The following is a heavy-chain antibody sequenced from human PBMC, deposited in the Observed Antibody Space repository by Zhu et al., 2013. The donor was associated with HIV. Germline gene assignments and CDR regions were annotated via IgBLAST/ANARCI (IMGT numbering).Heavy chain of an antibody. J-gene: IGHJ2*01. CDR3: AREGSSRGYWYFDL. V-gene: IGHV4-38-2*02. CDR2: IYHSGST. Sequence: VQLQESGPGLVKPSETLSLTCTVSGYSISSGYYWGWIRQPPGKGLEWIGSIYHSGSTYYNPSLKSRVTISVDTSKNQFSLKLSSVTAADTAVYYCAREGSSRGYWYFDLWGRGTLVTVSS. CDR1: GYSISSGYY. D-gene: IGHD6-6*01.